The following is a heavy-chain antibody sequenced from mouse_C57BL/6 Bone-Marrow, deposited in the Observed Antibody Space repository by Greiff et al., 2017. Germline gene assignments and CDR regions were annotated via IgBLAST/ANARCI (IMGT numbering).Heavy chain of an antibody. D-gene: IGHD1-1*01. CDR2: IYPRSGNT. CDR1: GYTFTSYG. J-gene: IGHJ3*01. CDR3: ASSYYYGSSFAY. V-gene: IGHV1-81*01. Sequence: VQLQQSGAELARPGASVKLSCKASGYTFTSYGISWVKQRTGQGLEWIGEIYPRSGNTYYNEKFKGKATLTADQSSSTAYMELRSLTAEDSAVYFCASSYYYGSSFAYWGQGTLVTVSA.